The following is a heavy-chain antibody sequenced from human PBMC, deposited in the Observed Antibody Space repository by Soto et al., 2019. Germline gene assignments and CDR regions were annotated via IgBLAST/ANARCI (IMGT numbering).Heavy chain of an antibody. CDR1: GGSISSGGYY. CDR3: ATDQNIVVVPAANKKKYYYYGMDV. D-gene: IGHD2-2*01. J-gene: IGHJ6*02. V-gene: IGHV4-31*03. Sequence: SETLSLTCTVSGGSISSGGYYWSWIRQHPGKGLEWIGYIYYSGSTYYNPSLKSRVTISVDTSKNQFSLKLSSVTAAATAVYYCATDQNIVVVPAANKKKYYYYGMDVWGQVTTVTVSS. CDR2: IYYSGST.